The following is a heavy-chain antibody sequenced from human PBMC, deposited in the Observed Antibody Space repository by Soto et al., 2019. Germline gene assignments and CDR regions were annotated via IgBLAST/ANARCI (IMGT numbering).Heavy chain of an antibody. CDR3: AGPCRVVRY. Sequence: QVQLQESGPGLVKPSETLSLTCIVSGGSFSNNHWSWIRQAPGKGLEWIGYIHYTGSTTYNPSPGXRXTXXVNTSKNQFYPKLSSVTAADAAVYYCAGPCRVVRYWGQGSLVTVSS. J-gene: IGHJ4*02. V-gene: IGHV4-59*03. CDR1: GGSFSNNH. CDR2: IHYTGST. D-gene: IGHD2-15*01.